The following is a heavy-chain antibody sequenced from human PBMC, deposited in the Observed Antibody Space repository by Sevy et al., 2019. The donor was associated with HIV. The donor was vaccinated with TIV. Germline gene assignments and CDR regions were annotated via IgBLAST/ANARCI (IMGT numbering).Heavy chain of an antibody. J-gene: IGHJ4*02. Sequence: GGSLRLSCAASGFTFSSYEMNWVRQAPGKGLEWISYITLSGNSMYYADSVKGRFTISRDNAKNSLYLQMNSLRAEDTAVYYCARDRQGITVAGTAIDYWGQGTLVTVSS. CDR3: ARDRQGITVAGTAIDY. V-gene: IGHV3-48*03. CDR2: ITLSGNSM. D-gene: IGHD6-19*01. CDR1: GFTFSSYE.